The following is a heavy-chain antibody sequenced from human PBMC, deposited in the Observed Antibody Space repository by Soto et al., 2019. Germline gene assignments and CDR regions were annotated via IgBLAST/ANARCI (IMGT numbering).Heavy chain of an antibody. CDR3: ASPFPGLIAAADPFDF. CDR1: GGSFSSYT. CDR2: IIPVLGIT. Sequence: QVQLVQSGAEVKKPGSSVKVSCKASGGSFSSYTISWVRQAPGQGLEWMGRIIPVLGITNYAQRFQGRVTIPADKSTSTADMELSSLRSEDTAIYYFASPFPGLIAAADPFDFWGQGTLVTVSS. D-gene: IGHD6-13*01. J-gene: IGHJ3*01. V-gene: IGHV1-69*02.